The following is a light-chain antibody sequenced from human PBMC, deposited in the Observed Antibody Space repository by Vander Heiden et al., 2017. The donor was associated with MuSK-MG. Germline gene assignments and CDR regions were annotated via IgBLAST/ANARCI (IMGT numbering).Light chain of an antibody. CDR2: AAS. J-gene: IGKJ2*01. CDR3: QQSDNIPFT. Sequence: DIQMTQSPSSLSASVGDRVTITCRAGQSISTYLNWYQQKPGKAPKLLIYAASSLQTGVPSRFSGSGSGTDFTLTISRLQAEDFGLYYCQQSDNIPFTFGQGTKMDIK. CDR1: QSISTY. V-gene: IGKV1-39*01.